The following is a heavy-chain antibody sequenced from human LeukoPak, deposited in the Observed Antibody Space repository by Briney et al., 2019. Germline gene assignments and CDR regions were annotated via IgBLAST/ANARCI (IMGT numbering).Heavy chain of an antibody. D-gene: IGHD3-10*01. V-gene: IGHV4-4*02. CDR1: GGSISSSNW. J-gene: IGHJ4*02. CDR2: IYHSGST. CDR3: ARHYYGSGSYDY. Sequence: PSETLSLTCAVSGGSISSSNWWSWVRQPPGKGLEWIGEIYHSGSTNYNPSLKSRVTISVDTSKNQFSLKLSSVTAADTAVYYCARHYYGSGSYDYWGQGTLVTVSS.